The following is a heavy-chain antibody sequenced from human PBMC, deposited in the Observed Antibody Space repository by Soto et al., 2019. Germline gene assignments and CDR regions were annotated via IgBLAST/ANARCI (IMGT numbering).Heavy chain of an antibody. CDR2: IYYSGST. V-gene: IGHV4-39*01. D-gene: IGHD2-15*01. CDR3: AIRGGYYYYYMDV. J-gene: IGHJ6*03. Sequence: SETLSLTCTVSGGSISSSSYYWGWIRQPPGKGLEWIGSIYYSGSTYYNPSLKSRVTISVDTSKNQFSLKLSSVTAADTAVYYCAIRGGYYYYYMDVWGKGTTVTVSS. CDR1: GGSISSSSYY.